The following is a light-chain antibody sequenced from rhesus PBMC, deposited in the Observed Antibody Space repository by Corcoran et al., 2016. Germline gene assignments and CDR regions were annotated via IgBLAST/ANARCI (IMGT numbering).Light chain of an antibody. CDR3: RQYSSSPPVT. CDR2: KAS. CDR1: QSISSW. J-gene: IGKJ1*01. Sequence: DIQMTQSPSSLSASVGDTVTITCRASQSISSWLAWYQQKPWKAPKLLIYKASRLQSGVPSRFRGSGSGTDFTLTISSLRSEDFATYYWRQYSSSPPVTFGPGTKVEIK. V-gene: IGKV1-22*01.